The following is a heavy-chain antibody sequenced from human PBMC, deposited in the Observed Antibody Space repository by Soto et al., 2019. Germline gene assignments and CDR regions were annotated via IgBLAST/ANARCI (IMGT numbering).Heavy chain of an antibody. Sequence: SLRHACGASEFTFSRYGMHWYSQAPGKGLEWVAVISYDGSNKYYADSVKGRFTISRDNSKNTLYLQMNSLRAEDTAVYYCASAAAGTGWFDPWGQGTLVTVSS. CDR2: ISYDGSNK. V-gene: IGHV3-30*03. CDR3: ASAAAGTGWFDP. J-gene: IGHJ5*02. D-gene: IGHD6-13*01. CDR1: EFTFSRYG.